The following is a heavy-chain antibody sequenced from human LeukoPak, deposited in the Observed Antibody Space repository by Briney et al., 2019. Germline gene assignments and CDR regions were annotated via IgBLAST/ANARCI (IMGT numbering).Heavy chain of an antibody. J-gene: IGHJ4*02. CDR3: ARGHYYVDY. V-gene: IGHV4-30-4*08. CDR2: INHSGST. Sequence: PSQTLSLTCTVSGGSISSGDYYWSWIRQPPGKGLEWIGEINHSGSTNYNPSLKSRVTISVDTSKNQFSLKLSSVTAADTAVYYCARGHYYVDYWGQGTLVTVSS. CDR1: GGSISSGDYY. D-gene: IGHD3-10*02.